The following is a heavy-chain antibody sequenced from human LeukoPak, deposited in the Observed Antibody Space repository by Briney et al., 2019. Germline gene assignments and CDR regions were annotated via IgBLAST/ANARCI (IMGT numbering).Heavy chain of an antibody. J-gene: IGHJ4*02. D-gene: IGHD5-12*01. CDR3: ARGPSGYHNT. CDR2: IPYDGSNE. Sequence: GGSLRLSCAASGFTFNRYSMNWVRQAPGKGLEWVAVIPYDGSNEHYADSVRGRFTISRDNSKNTLYLQMNSLRAEDTAVYYCARGPSGYHNTGGQGTLVTVSS. CDR1: GFTFNRYS. V-gene: IGHV3-33*08.